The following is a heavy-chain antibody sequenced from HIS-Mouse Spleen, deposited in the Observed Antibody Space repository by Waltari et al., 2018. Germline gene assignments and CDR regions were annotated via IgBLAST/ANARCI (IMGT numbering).Heavy chain of an antibody. D-gene: IGHD6-13*01. Sequence: QLQLQESGPGLVKPSETLSLTRTVSGGSISSSSYYWGWIRHPPGKGLEVIGSIYYSGSTYYNPSLKSRVTISVDTSKNQFSLKLSSVTAADTAVYYCAREIPYSSSWYDWYFDLWGRGTLVTVSS. V-gene: IGHV4-39*07. CDR3: AREIPYSSSWYDWYFDL. CDR1: GGSISSSSYY. J-gene: IGHJ2*01. CDR2: IYYSGST.